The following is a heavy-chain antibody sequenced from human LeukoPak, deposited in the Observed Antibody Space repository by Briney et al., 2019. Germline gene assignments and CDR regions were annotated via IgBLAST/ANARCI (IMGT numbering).Heavy chain of an antibody. V-gene: IGHV3-23*01. Sequence: SGGSLRLSCAASGFTFSSYAMSWVRQAPGKGLEWVSAISGSGGSTYYADSVKGRFTISRDNSKNTLYLQMNSLRAEDTAVYYCAKDLRTYYYDSSFLGGLFDYWGQGTLVTVSS. D-gene: IGHD3-22*01. CDR3: AKDLRTYYYDSSFLGGLFDY. CDR1: GFTFSSYA. CDR2: ISGSGGST. J-gene: IGHJ4*02.